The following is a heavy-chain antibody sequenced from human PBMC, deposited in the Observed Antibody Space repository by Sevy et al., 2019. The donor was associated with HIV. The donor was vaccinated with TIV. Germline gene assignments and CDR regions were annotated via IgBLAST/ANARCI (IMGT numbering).Heavy chain of an antibody. CDR3: ARHYFDL. Sequence: GGSLRLSCKASGFTFSSSWMQWVRQAPGKGLEWVANIRQDGNEKYYGDSVKGRFTISRDNAKNALYLQMDGLRAEDTAVYYCARHYFDLWGQGTLVTVSS. V-gene: IGHV3-7*01. CDR1: GFTFSSSW. J-gene: IGHJ4*02. CDR2: IRQDGNEK.